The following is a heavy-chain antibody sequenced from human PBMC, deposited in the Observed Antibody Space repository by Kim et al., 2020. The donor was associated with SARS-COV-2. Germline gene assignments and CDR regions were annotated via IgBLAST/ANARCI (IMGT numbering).Heavy chain of an antibody. CDR3: LNPPTVTNPTNFDY. J-gene: IGHJ4*02. CDR2: ISYDGSNK. Sequence: GGSLRLSCAASGFTFSSYAMHWVRQAPGKGLEWVAVISYDGSNKYYADSVKGRFTISRDNSKNTLYLQMNSLRAEDTAVYYCLNPPTVTNPTNFDYWGQGTLVTVSS. V-gene: IGHV3-30*04. CDR1: GFTFSSYA. D-gene: IGHD4-17*01.